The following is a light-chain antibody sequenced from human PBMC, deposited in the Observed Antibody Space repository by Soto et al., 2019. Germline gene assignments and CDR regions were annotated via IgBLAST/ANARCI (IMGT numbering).Light chain of an antibody. Sequence: QSALTQPASVSGSPGQSITISCTGTSSDVGGYQYVSWYQQYPGKAPKLVIYEVSNRPSGVSIRFSGSESGDTASLTISGLQAEDEADYYCCSYTLRSTLVFGGGTKLTVL. CDR1: SSDVGGYQY. CDR2: EVS. J-gene: IGLJ2*01. V-gene: IGLV2-14*01. CDR3: CSYTLRSTLV.